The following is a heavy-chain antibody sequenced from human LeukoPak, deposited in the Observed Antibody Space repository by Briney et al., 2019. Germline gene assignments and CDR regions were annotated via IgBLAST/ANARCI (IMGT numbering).Heavy chain of an antibody. V-gene: IGHV3-23*01. D-gene: IGHD4-17*01. J-gene: IGHJ5*02. CDR2: ISGSGGST. CDR1: GFTFSSYA. CDR3: AKVFYGDYVEDWFDP. Sequence: PGGSLRLSCAASGFTFSSYAMSWVRQAPGKGLEWVSAISGSGGSTYYADSVKGRFTISRDNSKNTLYLQTNSLRAEDTAVYYCAKVFYGDYVEDWFDPWGQGTLVTVSS.